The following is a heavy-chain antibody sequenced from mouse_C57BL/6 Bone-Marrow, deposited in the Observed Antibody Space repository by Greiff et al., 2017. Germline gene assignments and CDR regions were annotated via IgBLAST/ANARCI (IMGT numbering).Heavy chain of an antibody. Sequence: EVKLVESGGGLVKPGGSLKLSCAASGFTFSSYAMSWVRQTPEKRLEWVATICAGGSYTYYPENVQGRFTLSRDNSKKYLNLQMRHLKSEDTARYDGARVDYDAFSGDAYWGQGTLVTVSA. D-gene: IGHD2-4*01. CDR2: ICAGGSYT. J-gene: IGHJ3*01. CDR3: ARVDYDAFSGDAY. V-gene: IGHV5-4*03. CDR1: GFTFSSYA.